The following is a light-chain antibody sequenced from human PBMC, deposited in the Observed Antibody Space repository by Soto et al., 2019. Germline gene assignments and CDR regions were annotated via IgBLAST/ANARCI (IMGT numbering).Light chain of an antibody. J-gene: IGKJ4*01. CDR3: QQYDDLPLT. CDR1: RDIAHY. V-gene: IGKV1-33*01. Sequence: DIQLTQSPSSLSASVGDRITITCQASRDIAHYLSWYQQKPGKAPQLLVYDASKLQTGDPSRFSGSASGTDFTFAISSLQPEDRATYFCQQYDDLPLTFGGGTKVEIK. CDR2: DAS.